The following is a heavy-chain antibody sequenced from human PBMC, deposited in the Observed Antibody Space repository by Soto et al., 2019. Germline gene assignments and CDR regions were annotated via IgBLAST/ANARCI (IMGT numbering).Heavy chain of an antibody. J-gene: IGHJ6*02. Sequence: QVQLVQSGAEMKEPGDSVRVSCEASGYTFTSYYIHWVRQAPGQGLEWMGWINPKFGDTTYAQDFQGRVSMTRDMCISTVYMELSRLTSADTAIYDCARNMDYYYGPGSGNGHGFWGQGTTVTVFS. CDR2: INPKFGDT. CDR1: GYTFTSYY. V-gene: IGHV1-2*02. CDR3: ARNMDYYYGPGSGNGHGF. D-gene: IGHD3-10*01.